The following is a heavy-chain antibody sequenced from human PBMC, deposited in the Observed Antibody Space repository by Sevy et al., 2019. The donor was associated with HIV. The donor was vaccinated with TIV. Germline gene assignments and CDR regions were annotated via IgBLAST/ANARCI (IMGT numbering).Heavy chain of an antibody. D-gene: IGHD3-3*01. J-gene: IGHJ4*03. CDR1: GFTFSAYW. CDR3: ATDVWRSLRN. V-gene: IGHV3-7*01. Sequence: GGSLRLSCAASGFTFSAYWMSWVRQTPGKGLEWVANLNQDGSEKYPVDSVKGRFTISRDNAKNSLYLQMNSLRVEDTAMYYCATDVWRSLRNWGRGTVVTVSS. CDR2: LNQDGSEK.